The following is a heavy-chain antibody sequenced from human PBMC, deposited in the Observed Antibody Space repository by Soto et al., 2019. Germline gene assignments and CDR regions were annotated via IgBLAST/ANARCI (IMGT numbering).Heavy chain of an antibody. CDR2: INPKSGGT. Sequence: GASVKVSCKSSRYSFTDYHIHWVRQAPGQGXEWLGRINPKSGGTSTAQKFQGWVTMTTDTSISTASVELTRLTSDDTAIYYCARGNSTDCSNGVCSFFYNHDMDVWGQGTTVTVSS. J-gene: IGHJ6*02. V-gene: IGHV1-2*04. CDR1: RYSFTDYH. CDR3: ARGNSTDCSNGVCSFFYNHDMDV. D-gene: IGHD2-8*01.